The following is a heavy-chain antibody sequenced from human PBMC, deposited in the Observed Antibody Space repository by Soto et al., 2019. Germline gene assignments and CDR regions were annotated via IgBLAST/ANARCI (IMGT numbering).Heavy chain of an antibody. J-gene: IGHJ6*02. D-gene: IGHD1-26*01. Sequence: SGGSLRLSCAASGFTFSSYSMNWVRQAPGKGLEWVSYISSSSSTIYYADSVKGRFTISRDNAKNSLYLQMNSLRDEDTAVYYCARGGNYGYYYGMDVWGQGTTVTVSS. CDR2: ISSSSSTI. CDR1: GFTFSSYS. CDR3: ARGGNYGYYYGMDV. V-gene: IGHV3-48*02.